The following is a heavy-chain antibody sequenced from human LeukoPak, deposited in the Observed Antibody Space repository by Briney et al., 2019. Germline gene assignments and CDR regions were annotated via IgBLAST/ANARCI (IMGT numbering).Heavy chain of an antibody. CDR1: GFTFSNYA. Sequence: GGSLRLSCAASGFTFSNYAVSWVRQAPGKGLECVSGISGSGRTTYYADSVKGRFTISRDNSKNTLYLQMSSLRAEDAAVYYCAKGLVSYYFAFDIWGQGTMVTVSS. D-gene: IGHD1-26*01. J-gene: IGHJ3*02. V-gene: IGHV3-23*01. CDR2: ISGSGRTT. CDR3: AKGLVSYYFAFDI.